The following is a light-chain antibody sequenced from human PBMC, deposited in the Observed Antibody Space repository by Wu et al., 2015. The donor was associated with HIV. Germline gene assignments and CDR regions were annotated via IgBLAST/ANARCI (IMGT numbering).Light chain of an antibody. J-gene: IGKJ5*01. CDR2: EAY. CDR3: QQYGSSPIT. Sequence: GSDWLAWYQXKSDQSPKLLIYEAYKRAAGVPDRFNAAGSGTDFSLTITGLDPEDFASYFCQQYGSSPITFGPGTRL. V-gene: IGKV3-20*01. CDR1: GSDW.